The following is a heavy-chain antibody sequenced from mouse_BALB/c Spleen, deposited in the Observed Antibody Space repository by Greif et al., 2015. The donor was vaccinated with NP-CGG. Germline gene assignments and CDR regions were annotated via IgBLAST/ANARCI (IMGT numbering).Heavy chain of an antibody. CDR2: IDPSDSYT. Sequence: QVQLQQSGAELVKPGASVKMSCKASGYTFTSYWMHWVKQRPGQGLEWIGVIDPSDSYTSYNQKFMGKATLTVDTSSSTAYMQLSSLTSEDSAVYYCTTYYYGTSYYFDYWGQGTTLTVSS. V-gene: IGHV1S127*01. CDR1: GYTFTSYW. CDR3: TTYYYGTSYYFDY. J-gene: IGHJ2*01. D-gene: IGHD1-1*01.